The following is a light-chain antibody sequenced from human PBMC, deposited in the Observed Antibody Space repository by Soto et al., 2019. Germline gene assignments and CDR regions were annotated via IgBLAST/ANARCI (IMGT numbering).Light chain of an antibody. J-gene: IGLJ2*01. Sequence: QSALTQPASVSGSPGQSITISCTGTSSDVGGYNYVSWYQQHPGKAPKLMIYDVSHRPSGVSNRFSGSKSGNTASLTISGLQAEDEADYYCSSYTSSSTVVFGAGTQLTVL. CDR2: DVS. CDR3: SSYTSSSTVV. CDR1: SSDVGGYNY. V-gene: IGLV2-14*01.